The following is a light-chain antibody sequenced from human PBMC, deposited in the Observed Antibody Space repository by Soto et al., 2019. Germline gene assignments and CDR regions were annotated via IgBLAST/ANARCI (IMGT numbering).Light chain of an antibody. CDR2: GAS. Sequence: EIVLRLSPGALSLSPGERATLSCRASQSVSSSYLAWYQQKPGQAPRLLIYGASSRATGIPDRFSGSGSGTDFTLTISRLEPEDFAVYYCQQYGSSTVTFGQGAKVDI. J-gene: IGKJ1*01. CDR1: QSVSSSY. CDR3: QQYGSSTVT. V-gene: IGKV3-20*01.